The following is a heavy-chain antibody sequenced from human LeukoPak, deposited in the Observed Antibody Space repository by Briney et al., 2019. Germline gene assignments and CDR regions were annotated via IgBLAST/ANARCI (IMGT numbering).Heavy chain of an antibody. CDR2: INYSGST. D-gene: IGHD1-7*01. CDR1: GGSFSGYY. Sequence: PSETLSLTCTVYGGSFSGYYWSWIRQPPGKGLEWIGEINYSGSTNYNPSLKSRVTISVDTSKNQFSLKLSSVTASDTAVYYCARGFRLERYNWNYGGYYYYMDVWGKGTTVTVSS. V-gene: IGHV4-34*01. J-gene: IGHJ6*03. CDR3: ARGFRLERYNWNYGGYYYYMDV.